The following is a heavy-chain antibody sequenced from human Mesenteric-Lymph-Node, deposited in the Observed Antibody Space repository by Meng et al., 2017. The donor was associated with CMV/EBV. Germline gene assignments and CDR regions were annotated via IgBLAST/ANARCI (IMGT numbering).Heavy chain of an antibody. CDR3: ARDMGRDGYYFDY. Sequence: GESLKISCAASGFTFSSYAMSWVRQAPGKGLGWVSTVSGSGGSTYYADSVKGRFTISRDNSKNTLYLQMNSLRAEDTAVYYCARDMGRDGYYFDYWGQGTLVTVSS. CDR1: GFTFSSYA. V-gene: IGHV3-23*01. CDR2: VSGSGGST. D-gene: IGHD5-24*01. J-gene: IGHJ4*02.